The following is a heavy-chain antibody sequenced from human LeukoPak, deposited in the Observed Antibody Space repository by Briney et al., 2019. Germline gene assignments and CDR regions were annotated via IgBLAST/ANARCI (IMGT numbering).Heavy chain of an antibody. CDR3: ARDPPLGSCSTISCPHLDY. CDR2: ISSSSSFI. V-gene: IGHV3-21*01. J-gene: IGHJ4*02. D-gene: IGHD2-2*01. CDR1: GFTFSRYS. Sequence: GGSLRLSCAASGFTFSRYSMNWVRQAPGKGLEWVSSISSSSSFIYYADSVKGRFTISRDNAKNSLYLQMNSLRAEDTAVYYCARDPPLGSCSTISCPHLDYWGQGTLVTASS.